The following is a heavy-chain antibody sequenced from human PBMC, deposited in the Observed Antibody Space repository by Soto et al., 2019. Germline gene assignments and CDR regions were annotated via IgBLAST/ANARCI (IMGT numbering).Heavy chain of an antibody. D-gene: IGHD2-8*02. CDR3: ARGPCYRWYPFDY. Sequence: ASVKVSCKASGYTFTSNYMHWVRQAPGQGLEWMGVIHPSGGSTSYAQKFRDRVTMTRDTSTSTVYMEVSSLSSEDTAVYYCARGPCYRWYPFDYWGQGILVTVSS. CDR2: IHPSGGST. V-gene: IGHV1-46*01. CDR1: GYTFTSNY. J-gene: IGHJ4*02.